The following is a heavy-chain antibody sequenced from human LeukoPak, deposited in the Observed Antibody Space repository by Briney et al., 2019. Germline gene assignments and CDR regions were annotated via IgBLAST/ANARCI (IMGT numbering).Heavy chain of an antibody. CDR2: ISGSGGST. CDR3: AKDGAAAGYYYYGMDV. Sequence: GGSLRLSCAASGFTFSSYAMSWVRQAPGKGLEWVSAISGSGGSTYYADSVKGRFTISRDNSKNTLYLQMNSLRAEDTAVYYCAKDGAAAGYYYYGMDVWGQGTTVTVSS. V-gene: IGHV3-23*01. CDR1: GFTFSSYA. D-gene: IGHD6-13*01. J-gene: IGHJ6*02.